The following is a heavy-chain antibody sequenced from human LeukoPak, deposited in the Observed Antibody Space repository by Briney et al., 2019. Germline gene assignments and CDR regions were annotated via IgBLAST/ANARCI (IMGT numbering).Heavy chain of an antibody. Sequence: SETLSLTCTVSGGPIINYFWIWIRQPPGKGLEWIGYFFDCGNTNYKPSLNSRVTMSLDTSKNQFSLKLSSVTAADSAIYYCARGQYSSGWYYFDYWGQGTLVTVSS. CDR1: GGPIINYF. V-gene: IGHV4-59*01. J-gene: IGHJ4*02. CDR2: FFDCGNT. D-gene: IGHD6-19*01. CDR3: ARGQYSSGWYYFDY.